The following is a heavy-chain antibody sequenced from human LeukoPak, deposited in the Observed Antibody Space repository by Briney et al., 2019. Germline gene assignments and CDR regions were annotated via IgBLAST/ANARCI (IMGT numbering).Heavy chain of an antibody. CDR3: ARTLYSGSFHWFDP. CDR1: GGTFSSYA. V-gene: IGHV1-69*05. J-gene: IGHJ5*02. Sequence: SVKVSCKASGGTFSSYAISWVRQAPGQGLEWMGGIIAIFGTANYAQKFQGRVTITTDESTSTAYMELSSLRSEDRDVYYCARTLYSGSFHWFDPWGQGTLVTVSS. CDR2: IIAIFGTA. D-gene: IGHD1-26*01.